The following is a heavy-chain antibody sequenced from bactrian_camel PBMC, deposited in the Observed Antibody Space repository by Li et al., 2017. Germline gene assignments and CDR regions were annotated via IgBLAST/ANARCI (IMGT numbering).Heavy chain of an antibody. V-gene: IGHV3S28*01. CDR2: IGTDDGRT. CDR1: GYTSKSAF. D-gene: IGHD7*01. CDR3: ATVTMIGGTHH. J-gene: IGHJ4*01. Sequence: QLVESGGGSVQAGGSLRLSCVASGYTSKSAFMGWFRQAPGKDREAVAAIGTDDGRTYYADSAKGRFTVSQDNGKNTLSLQMNSLKTEDTGVFYCATVTMIGGTHHWGQGTQVTVS.